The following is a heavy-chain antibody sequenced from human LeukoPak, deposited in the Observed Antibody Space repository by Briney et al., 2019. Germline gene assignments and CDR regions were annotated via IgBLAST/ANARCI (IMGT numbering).Heavy chain of an antibody. Sequence: GGSLRLSCAASGFTFDDYAMHWVRQAPGKGLEWVSGISWNSGSIGYADSVRGRFTISRDNAKNSLYLQMNSLRAEDTALYYCAKDSSSWYYFDYWGQGTLVTVSS. CDR3: AKDSSSWYYFDY. D-gene: IGHD6-13*01. CDR1: GFTFDDYA. J-gene: IGHJ4*02. V-gene: IGHV3-9*01. CDR2: ISWNSGSI.